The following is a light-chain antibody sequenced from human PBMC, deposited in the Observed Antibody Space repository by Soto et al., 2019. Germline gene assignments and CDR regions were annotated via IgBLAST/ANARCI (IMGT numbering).Light chain of an antibody. CDR1: SSNIGSNT. V-gene: IGLV1-44*01. CDR2: NNN. CDR3: AAWDDSLNGLV. Sequence: QSVLTQPPSASGTPGQRVTISCSGSSSNIGSNTVNWYQQHPGTAPKLLIYNNNQRPSGVPDRFSGSKSGTSASLAISGLQSEDEADYYCAAWDDSLNGLVFGNGTKVTVL. J-gene: IGLJ1*01.